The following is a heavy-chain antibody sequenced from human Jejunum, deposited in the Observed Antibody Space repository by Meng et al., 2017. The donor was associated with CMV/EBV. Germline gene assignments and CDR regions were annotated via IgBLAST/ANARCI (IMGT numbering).Heavy chain of an antibody. V-gene: IGHV4/OR15-8*02. CDR3: GDPPAGY. Sequence: SLTCVVSGGSRIVTDWWIWVRRPPGGGFEWVGEIFNSGGTNYIPSLKSRVTISIDNSKNQFSLKLTSMTAADTAVYFCGDPPAGYWGQGILVTVSS. CDR2: IFNSGGT. CDR1: GGSRIVTDW. J-gene: IGHJ4*02.